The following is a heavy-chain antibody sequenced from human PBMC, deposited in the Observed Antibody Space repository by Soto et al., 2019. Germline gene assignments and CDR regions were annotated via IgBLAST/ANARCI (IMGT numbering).Heavy chain of an antibody. CDR2: IIPIFGTA. Sequence: SVKVSCKASGGTFSSYAISWVRQAPGQGLEWMGGIIPIFGTANYAQKFQGRVTITADESTSTAYMELSSLRSEDTAVYYCARGNKYYYDSSGYYDPGSYYYGMDVWGQGTTVTVPS. CDR1: GGTFSSYA. J-gene: IGHJ6*02. V-gene: IGHV1-69*13. D-gene: IGHD3-22*01. CDR3: ARGNKYYYDSSGYYDPGSYYYGMDV.